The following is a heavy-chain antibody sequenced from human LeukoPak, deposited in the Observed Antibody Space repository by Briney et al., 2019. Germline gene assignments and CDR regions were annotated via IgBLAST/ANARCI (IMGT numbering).Heavy chain of an antibody. CDR3: ARSSRPYCSSTSCYAFDI. Sequence: SETLSLTCTVSGGSISSYYWSWIRQPPGKGLEWIGYIYYSGSTNYNPSLKSRVTISVDTSRNQFSLKLSSVTAADTAVYYCARSSRPYCSSTSCYAFDIWGQGTMVTVSS. CDR2: IYYSGST. CDR1: GGSISSYY. V-gene: IGHV4-59*08. D-gene: IGHD2-2*01. J-gene: IGHJ3*02.